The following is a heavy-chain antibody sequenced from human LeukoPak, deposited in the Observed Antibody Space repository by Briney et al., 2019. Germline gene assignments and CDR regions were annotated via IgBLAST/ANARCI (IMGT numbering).Heavy chain of an antibody. CDR1: GVTFSSYW. D-gene: IGHD3-22*01. CDR2: IKQDGSEK. Sequence: GGSLRLSCAASGVTFSSYWMSWVRQAPGKGLEWVANIKQDGSEKYYVDSVKGRFTISRDNAKNSLYLQMNSLRAEDTAVYYCAHSLPDYYDSSGSYFDYWGQGTLVTVSS. V-gene: IGHV3-7*01. CDR3: AHSLPDYYDSSGSYFDY. J-gene: IGHJ4*02.